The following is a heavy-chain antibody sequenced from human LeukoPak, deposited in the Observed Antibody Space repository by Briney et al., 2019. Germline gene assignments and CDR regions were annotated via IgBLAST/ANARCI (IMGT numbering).Heavy chain of an antibody. CDR3: ARVGRAVAVHNWFDP. D-gene: IGHD6-19*01. Sequence: GGSLRLSCAASGFTFSSYTMNWVRQAPGKGLEWVSYISGSSSTIYYADSVKGRFTISRDNARNSLYLQMNSLRAEDTAVYYCARVGRAVAVHNWFDPWGQGTLVTVSS. CDR1: GFTFSSYT. V-gene: IGHV3-48*04. CDR2: ISGSSSTI. J-gene: IGHJ5*02.